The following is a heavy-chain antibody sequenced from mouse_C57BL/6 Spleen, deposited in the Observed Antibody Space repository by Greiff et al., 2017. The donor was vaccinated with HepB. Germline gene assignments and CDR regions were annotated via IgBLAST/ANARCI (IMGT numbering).Heavy chain of an antibody. CDR1: GFTFSSYA. J-gene: IGHJ1*03. CDR3: ARDRTTVVAHWYFDV. CDR2: ISDGGSYT. D-gene: IGHD1-1*01. V-gene: IGHV5-4*01. Sequence: QLVESGGGLVKPGGSLKLSCAASGFTFSSYAMSWVRQTPEKRLEWVATISDGGSYTYYPDNVKGRFTISRDNAKNNLYLQMSHLKSEDTAMYYCARDRTTVVAHWYFDVWGTGTTVTVSS.